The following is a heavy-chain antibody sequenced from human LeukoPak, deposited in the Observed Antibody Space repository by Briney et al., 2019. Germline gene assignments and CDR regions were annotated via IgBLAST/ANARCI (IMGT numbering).Heavy chain of an antibody. Sequence: PSETLSLTCTVSGGSISSYYWNWMRQPPGKGLEWIGYIYTSGSTNYNPSLKSRVTISVDTSKNQFSLKLSSVTAADTAVYYCARLTDDSSGYYPNACYFDYWGQGTLVTVSS. D-gene: IGHD3-22*01. V-gene: IGHV4-4*09. CDR1: GGSISSYY. J-gene: IGHJ4*02. CDR3: ARLTDDSSGYYPNACYFDY. CDR2: IYTSGST.